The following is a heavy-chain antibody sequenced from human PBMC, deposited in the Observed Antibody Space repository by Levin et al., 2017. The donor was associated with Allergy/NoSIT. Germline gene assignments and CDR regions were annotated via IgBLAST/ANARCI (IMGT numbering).Heavy chain of an antibody. CDR1: GFTFSSYS. CDR2: ISSSSSYI. J-gene: IGHJ4*02. V-gene: IGHV3-21*01. D-gene: IGHD1-26*01. CDR3: ARGDSGSYWGGFYYFDY. Sequence: GESLKISCAASGFTFSSYSMNWVRQAPGKGLEWVSSISSSSSYIYYADSVKGRFTISRDNAKNSLYLQMNSLRAEDTAVYYCARGDSGSYWGGFYYFDYWGQGTLVTVSS.